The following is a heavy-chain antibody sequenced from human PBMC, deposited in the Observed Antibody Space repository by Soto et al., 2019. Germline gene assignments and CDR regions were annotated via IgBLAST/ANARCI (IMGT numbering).Heavy chain of an antibody. Sequence: QVQLVESGGGVVQPGTSLRVSCAASGFNFNNFAMHWVRQAPGKGLGWVAVLSSDGSHEYYADSVRGRFTFSRDNSKNTLYLQMNTLRLKDTAVYYWDTGEIYYAAGDTDYYFDKWGQGTQVTVSS. D-gene: IGHD6-13*01. CDR1: GFNFNNFA. CDR2: LSSDGSHE. V-gene: IGHV3-30*03. CDR3: DTGEIYYAAGDTDYYFDK. J-gene: IGHJ4*02.